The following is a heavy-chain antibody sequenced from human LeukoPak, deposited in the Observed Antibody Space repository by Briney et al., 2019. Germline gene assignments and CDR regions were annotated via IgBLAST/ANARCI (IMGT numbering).Heavy chain of an antibody. CDR3: AKGSGNGYGSGPFDY. J-gene: IGHJ4*02. Sequence: GGTLRLSCAASGFTFSNSGMSWVRHAPGKGLEWVSAISTDAGETHYADSVKGRFTISRDNSKNTVSLQMSSLRAEDTALYYCAKGSGNGYGSGPFDYWGQGTLVTVSS. V-gene: IGHV3-23*01. CDR1: GFTFSNSG. D-gene: IGHD3-10*01. CDR2: ISTDAGET.